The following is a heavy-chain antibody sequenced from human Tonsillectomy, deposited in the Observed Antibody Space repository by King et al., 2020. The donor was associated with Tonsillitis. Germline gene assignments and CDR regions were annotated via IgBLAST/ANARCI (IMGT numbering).Heavy chain of an antibody. D-gene: IGHD1-26*01. CDR2: MYYSGTI. Sequence: QLQESGPGVVKPSETLSLTCTVSGGSISRSDHYWAWIRQPPGKGLEWIGYMYYSGTIFYNPSLKSRITISGGTSENRFSLKLSSVTAADTAVYFCARSVSGSFDYWGQGALVTVSS. CDR3: ARSVSGSFDY. CDR1: GGSISRSDHY. J-gene: IGHJ4*02. V-gene: IGHV4-39*01.